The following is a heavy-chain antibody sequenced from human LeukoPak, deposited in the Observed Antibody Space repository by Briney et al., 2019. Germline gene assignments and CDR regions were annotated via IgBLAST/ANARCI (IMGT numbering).Heavy chain of an antibody. Sequence: PGGSLRLSCATSGFTFSNYGMHWVRQAPGKGLEWVAFIRFDGSTKYYADSVKGRFTISRDNSKNTFYLQMNSLRAEDTAVYYCAKSGYNRFDYWGQGTLVTVSS. CDR2: IRFDGSTK. D-gene: IGHD5-24*01. CDR1: GFTFSNYG. CDR3: AKSGYNRFDY. V-gene: IGHV3-30*02. J-gene: IGHJ4*02.